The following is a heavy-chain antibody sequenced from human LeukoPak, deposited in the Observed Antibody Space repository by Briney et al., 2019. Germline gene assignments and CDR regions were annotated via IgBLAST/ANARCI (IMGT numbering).Heavy chain of an antibody. CDR1: GFTFSYYA. V-gene: IGHV3-48*04. CDR3: ARDSGMAAAGTEGYFDY. J-gene: IGHJ4*02. D-gene: IGHD6-13*01. Sequence: GGSLRLSCAASGFTFSYYAMNWVRQAPGKGLEWVSYIGVGSGTIYYADPVKGRFTISRDNAKNSLYLQMNSLRAEDTALYYCARDSGMAAAGTEGYFDYWGQGTLVTVSS. CDR2: IGVGSGTI.